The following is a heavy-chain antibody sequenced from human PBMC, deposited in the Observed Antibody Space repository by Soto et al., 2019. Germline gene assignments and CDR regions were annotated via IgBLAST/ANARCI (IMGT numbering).Heavy chain of an antibody. CDR1: GYNFAAYS. J-gene: IGHJ3*02. D-gene: IGHD3-16*01. Sequence: GGALKISCKGSGYNFAAYSIGWGRQMPGEGLGWVGVIYPCDSETRYSPSFKGQVTISAEKSISIAYLPWSSKRSEDKAVYYCARGGIKGGKLLRAFDIWGQGTMVTVSS. V-gene: IGHV5-51*01. CDR3: ARGGIKGGKLLRAFDI. CDR2: IYPCDSET.